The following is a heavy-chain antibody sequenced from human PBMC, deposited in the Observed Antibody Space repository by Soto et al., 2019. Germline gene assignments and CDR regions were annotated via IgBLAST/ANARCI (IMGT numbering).Heavy chain of an antibody. CDR3: ARDVYYYDSSGYKNDFDY. CDR2: IWYDGSNK. Sequence: GGSLRLSCAASGFTFISYGMHWVRQAPGKGLEWVAVIWYDGSNKYYADSVKGRFTISRDNSKNTLYLQMNSLRAEDTAVYYCARDVYYYDSSGYKNDFDYWGQGTLVTVSS. CDR1: GFTFISYG. J-gene: IGHJ4*02. V-gene: IGHV3-33*01. D-gene: IGHD3-22*01.